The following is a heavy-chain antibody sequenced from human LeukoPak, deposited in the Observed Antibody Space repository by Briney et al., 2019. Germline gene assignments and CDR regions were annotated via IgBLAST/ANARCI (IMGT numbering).Heavy chain of an antibody. V-gene: IGHV4-61*02. Sequence: SQTLSLTCTVSGGSISSGSYYWSWIRQPAGKGLEWIGRIYTSGSTNYNPSLKSRVTISVDTSKNQFSLKLSSVTAADTAVYYCARGYSGSYYYSYWGQGTLVTVSS. CDR2: IYTSGST. CDR3: ARGYSGSYYYSY. J-gene: IGHJ4*02. D-gene: IGHD1-26*01. CDR1: GGSISSGSYY.